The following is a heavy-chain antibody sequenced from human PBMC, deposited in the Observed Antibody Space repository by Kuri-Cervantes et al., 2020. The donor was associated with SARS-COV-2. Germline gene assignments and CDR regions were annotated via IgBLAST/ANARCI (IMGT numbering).Heavy chain of an antibody. CDR1: GFTFGDYA. D-gene: IGHD3-3*01. J-gene: IGHJ6*03. CDR3: TRYDFWSGYYGYMDV. V-gene: IGHV3-49*04. Sequence: GGSLRLSCTASGFTFGDYAMSWVRQAPGKGLEWVGFIRSKAYGGTTEYAASVKGRFTIPRDDSKSIAYLQMNSLKIEDTAVYYCTRYDFWSGYYGYMDVWGKGTTVTVSS. CDR2: IRSKAYGGTT.